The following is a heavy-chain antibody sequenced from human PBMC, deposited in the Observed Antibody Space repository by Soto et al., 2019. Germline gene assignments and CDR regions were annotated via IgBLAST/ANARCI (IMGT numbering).Heavy chain of an antibody. J-gene: IGHJ4*02. D-gene: IGHD3-3*01. Sequence: EVQLVESGGGLVQPGGSLRLSCAASGFTFSSYWMSWVRQAPGKGLEWVANIKQDGSVKYYVDSVKGRFTISRDNAKNSMYLQMNSLRAEDTAVYYCARDDSPTYYDFWSCYRLDYWGQGTLVTVSS. CDR3: ARDDSPTYYDFWSCYRLDY. CDR1: GFTFSSYW. V-gene: IGHV3-7*01. CDR2: IKQDGSVK.